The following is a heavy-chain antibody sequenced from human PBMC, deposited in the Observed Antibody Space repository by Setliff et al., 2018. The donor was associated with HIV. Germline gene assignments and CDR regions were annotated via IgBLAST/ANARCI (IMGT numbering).Heavy chain of an antibody. D-gene: IGHD1-26*01. CDR2: INPNSGGT. V-gene: IGHV1-2*02. Sequence: EASVKVSCKASGYTFTGYYMHWVRQAPGQGLEWMGWINPNSGGTNYAQKFQGRVTMTRDTSISTAYMELSRLRSDDTAVYYCARPLDSGSYPYDAFAFWGLGTMVTVSS. J-gene: IGHJ3*01. CDR3: ARPLDSGSYPYDAFAF. CDR1: GYTFTGYY.